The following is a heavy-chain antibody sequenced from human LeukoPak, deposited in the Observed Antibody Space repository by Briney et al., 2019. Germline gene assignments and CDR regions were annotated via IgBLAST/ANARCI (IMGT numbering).Heavy chain of an antibody. Sequence: PGGSLRLSCAASGFTFSRYGMHWVRQAPGKGLEWVAFIRYDGSGKYYADSVKGRFTISRDNSKNTLYLQMNSLRAEDTSMYYCAKEGSDDYWGQGTLVTVSS. CDR2: IRYDGSGK. CDR3: AKEGSDDY. J-gene: IGHJ4*02. CDR1: GFTFSRYG. V-gene: IGHV3-30*02.